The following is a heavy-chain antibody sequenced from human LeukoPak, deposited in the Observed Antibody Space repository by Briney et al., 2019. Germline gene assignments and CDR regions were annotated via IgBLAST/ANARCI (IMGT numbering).Heavy chain of an antibody. V-gene: IGHV3-48*04. CDR1: GFTFSNYS. Sequence: PGGSLRLSCAASGFTFSNYSMNWVSQAPGKGLEWVSYITSSSTVYYAGSVKGRFTISRDNAKNSLFLQMNSLRAEDTAVYYCARDYCSGPKCYFIDYWGQGALVTVSS. CDR2: ITSSSTV. J-gene: IGHJ4*02. D-gene: IGHD2-15*01. CDR3: ARDYCSGPKCYFIDY.